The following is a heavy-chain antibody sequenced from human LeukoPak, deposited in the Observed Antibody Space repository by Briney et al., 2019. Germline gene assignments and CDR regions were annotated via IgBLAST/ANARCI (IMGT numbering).Heavy chain of an antibody. CDR2: IDHTGST. D-gene: IGHD3-22*01. J-gene: IGHJ3*02. CDR1: GDSISIYY. CDR3: ASLTTADAFDI. V-gene: IGHV4-59*01. Sequence: SETLSLTCSVSGDSISIYYWSWIRLPPGKGLEWIGYIDHTGSTNYNPSLNSRVTISRDTSKNHFSLRLSSVTAADTAVYYCASLTTADAFDIWGQGTMVTVSS.